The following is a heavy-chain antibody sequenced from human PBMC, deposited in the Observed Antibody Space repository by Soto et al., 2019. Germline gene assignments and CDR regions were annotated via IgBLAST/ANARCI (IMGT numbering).Heavy chain of an antibody. D-gene: IGHD6-13*01. CDR1: GYTFTSYG. Sequence: QIQLVQSGGEVKKPGASVKVSCKASGYTFTSYGIIWVRQAPGQGLEWMGWISIYNGNTNYAEKFQGRVTMTTDTSTSTAYMELGSLRSDDTAVYYCARRFGYSTSYDSYYLDVWGKGTPVTVSS. CDR2: ISIYNGNT. V-gene: IGHV1-18*01. CDR3: ARRFGYSTSYDSYYLDV. J-gene: IGHJ6*03.